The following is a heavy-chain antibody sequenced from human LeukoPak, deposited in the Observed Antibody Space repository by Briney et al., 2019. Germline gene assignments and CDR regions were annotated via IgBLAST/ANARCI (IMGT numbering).Heavy chain of an antibody. CDR3: AKTTVGYSSGRYPGWPADC. D-gene: IGHD6-19*01. Sequence: GSLRLSCAASGFTFNTYAIYWARQAPGKGLEWVSGICGSGGCTYYADSVKGRFTISRDNSKNTVYLQMNSLTADDTAVYYCAKTTVGYSSGRYPGWPADCWGQGTLVTVSP. CDR2: ICGSGGCT. J-gene: IGHJ4*02. CDR1: GFTFNTYA. V-gene: IGHV3-23*01.